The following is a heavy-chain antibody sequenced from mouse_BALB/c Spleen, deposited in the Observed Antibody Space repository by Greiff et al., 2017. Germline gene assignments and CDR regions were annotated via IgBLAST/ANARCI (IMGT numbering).Heavy chain of an antibody. J-gene: IGHJ2*01. D-gene: IGHD1-2*01. V-gene: IGHV5-6-5*01. CDR1: GFTFSSYA. CDR2: ISSGGST. Sequence: EVQVVESGGGLVKPGGSLKLSCAASGFTFSSYAMSWVRQTPEKRLEWVASISSGGSTYYPDSVKGRFTISRDNARNILYLQMSSLRSEDTAMYYCARDGYPFDYWGQGTTLTVSS. CDR3: ARDGYPFDY.